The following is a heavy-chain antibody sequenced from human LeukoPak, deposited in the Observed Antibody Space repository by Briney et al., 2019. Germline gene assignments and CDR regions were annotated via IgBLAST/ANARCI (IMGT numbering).Heavy chain of an antibody. J-gene: IGHJ5*02. D-gene: IGHD3-9*01. CDR3: ARGIGYFDWLFFS. CDR2: INPNGDYI. Sequence: GGSLRLSCAASGFIFSSYNMNWVRQTPGKGLERVSSINPNGDYIYYADSVKGRFTISRDNAKNSLYLQMTSLKAEDTAVYFCARGIGYFDWLFFSWGQGTLLTVSS. CDR1: GFIFSSYN. V-gene: IGHV3-21*06.